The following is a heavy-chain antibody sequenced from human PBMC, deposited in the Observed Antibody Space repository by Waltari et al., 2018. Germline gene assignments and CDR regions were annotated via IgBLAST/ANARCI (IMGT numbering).Heavy chain of an antibody. V-gene: IGHV4-34*01. Sequence: QVQLQQWGAGLLKPSETLSLTCAVYGGSFSGYYWSWSRQPPGKGLEWIGSIYSSGSTYYNPSLKSRFTISGDTSKTQFSRKLSSVTAADTAVYYCARTMVRGVIPDYWGQGTLVTVSS. D-gene: IGHD3-10*01. CDR2: IYSSGST. J-gene: IGHJ4*02. CDR1: GGSFSGYY. CDR3: ARTMVRGVIPDY.